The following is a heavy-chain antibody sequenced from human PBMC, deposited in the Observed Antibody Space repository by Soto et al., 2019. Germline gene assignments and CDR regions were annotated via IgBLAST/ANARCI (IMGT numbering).Heavy chain of an antibody. Sequence: QVQLVQSGAEVKKPGSSVKVSCKASGGTFSSYTISWVRQAPGQGLEWMGRIIPILGIANYAQKLQSRVTITADKSTRTAYIDLSSRRAEDTAVYYFAREHGLAYCSADCYSWGQGTLVTVSS. V-gene: IGHV1-69*02. D-gene: IGHD2-21*02. CDR1: GGTFSSYT. J-gene: IGHJ4*02. CDR2: IIPILGIA. CDR3: AREHGLAYCSADCYS.